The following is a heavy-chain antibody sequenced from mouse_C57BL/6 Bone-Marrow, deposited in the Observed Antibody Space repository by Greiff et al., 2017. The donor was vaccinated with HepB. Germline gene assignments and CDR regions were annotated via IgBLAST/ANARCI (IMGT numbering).Heavy chain of an antibody. CDR3: ARLRGHCAMDY. Sequence: EVQVVESGGDLVKPGGSLKLSCAASGFTFSSYGMSWVRQTPDKRLEWVATISSGGSYTYYPDSVKGRFTISRDNAKNTLYLQVSSLKSEDTAMYYCARLRGHCAMDYGGQGTSVTVSS. CDR1: GFTFSSYG. J-gene: IGHJ4*01. CDR2: ISSGGSYT. V-gene: IGHV5-6*01.